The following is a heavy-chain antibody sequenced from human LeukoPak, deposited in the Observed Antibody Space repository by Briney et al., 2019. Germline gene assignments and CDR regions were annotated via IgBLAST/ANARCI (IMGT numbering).Heavy chain of an antibody. J-gene: IGHJ6*03. V-gene: IGHV1-8*03. D-gene: IGHD1-1*01. CDR3: ARNWNDRGMDV. CDR2: MNPNSGNT. Sequence: GASVKVSCKASGYTFTGYYIHWVRQAPGQGLEWMGWMNPNSGNTGYAQKFQGRVTITRNTSISTAYMELSSLRSEDTAVYYCARNWNDRGMDVWGKGTTVTVSS. CDR1: GYTFTGYY.